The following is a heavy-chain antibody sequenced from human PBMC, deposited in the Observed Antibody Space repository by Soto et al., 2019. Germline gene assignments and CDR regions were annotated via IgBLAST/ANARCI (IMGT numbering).Heavy chain of an antibody. CDR1: GFTFDDYA. CDR2: ISWNSGSI. V-gene: IGHV3-9*01. D-gene: IGHD3-3*01. J-gene: IGHJ4*02. Sequence: SLRLSCAASGFTFDDYAMHWVRQAPGKGLEWVSGISWNSGSIGYADSVKGRFTISRDNAKNSLYLQMNSLRAEDTALYYCVRSGRFLEWLKSFLDYWGQGTLVTVSS. CDR3: VRSGRFLEWLKSFLDY.